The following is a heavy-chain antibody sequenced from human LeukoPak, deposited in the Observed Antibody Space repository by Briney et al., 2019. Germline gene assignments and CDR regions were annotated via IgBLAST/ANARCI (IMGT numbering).Heavy chain of an antibody. CDR1: GDSITHYY. D-gene: IGHD5-18*01. V-gene: IGHV4-38-2*02. CDR2: IYHSGST. CDR3: ARGGYSYDFDY. Sequence: SETLSLTCTVSGDSITHYYWSWIRQPPGKGLEWIGSIYHSGSTYYNPSLRSRVTISVDTSKNQFSLKLSSVTAADTAVYYCARGGYSYDFDYWGQGTLVTVSS. J-gene: IGHJ4*02.